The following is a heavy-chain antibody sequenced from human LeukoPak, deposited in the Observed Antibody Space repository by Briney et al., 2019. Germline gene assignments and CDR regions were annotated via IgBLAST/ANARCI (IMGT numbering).Heavy chain of an antibody. Sequence: GASVKVSCKASGGTFSSYAISWVRQAPGQGLEWMGGIIPIFGTANYAQKLQGRVTMTTDTSTSTAYMELRSLRSDDTAVYYCARDGTIFGVVITDYYYYYGMDVWGQGTTVTVSS. D-gene: IGHD3-3*01. CDR2: IIPIFGTA. V-gene: IGHV1-69*05. J-gene: IGHJ6*02. CDR1: GGTFSSYA. CDR3: ARDGTIFGVVITDYYYYYGMDV.